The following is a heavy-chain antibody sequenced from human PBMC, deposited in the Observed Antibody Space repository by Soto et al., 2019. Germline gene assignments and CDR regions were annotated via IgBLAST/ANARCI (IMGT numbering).Heavy chain of an antibody. J-gene: IGHJ5*02. CDR2: IFPGDSDT. D-gene: IGHD5-18*01. CDR3: AGHPPYSYGGHWFDP. CDR1: GYSFTSYW. Sequence: GEALQISCKGSGYSFTSYWIGWVRQMPGKGLEWMGIIFPGDSDTRYSPYFQGQVTISADRSISTAYLQWNSLKASDTAMYYCAGHPPYSYGGHWFDPWGQGTLVIVSA. V-gene: IGHV5-51*01.